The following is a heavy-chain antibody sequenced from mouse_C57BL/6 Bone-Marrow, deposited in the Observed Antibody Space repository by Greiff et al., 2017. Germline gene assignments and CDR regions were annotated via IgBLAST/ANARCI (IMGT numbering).Heavy chain of an antibody. CDR2: ISDGGSYT. J-gene: IGHJ2*01. CDR1: GFTFSSYA. CDR3: ARDGY. V-gene: IGHV5-4*01. Sequence: EVKLVESGGGLVKPGGSLKLSCAASGFTFSSYAMSWVRQTPEKRLEWVATISDGGSYTYYPDNVKGRFTISRDNAKNNLYLQMSHLKSEDTAMYYCARDGYWGQGTTLTVSS.